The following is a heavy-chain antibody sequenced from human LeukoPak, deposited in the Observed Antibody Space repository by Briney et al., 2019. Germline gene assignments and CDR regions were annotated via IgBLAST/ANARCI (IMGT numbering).Heavy chain of an antibody. J-gene: IGHJ4*02. CDR2: IYPGDSAT. CDR1: GYSFTIYW. Sequence: GESLKISCKDSGYSFTIYWIGWVRQIPRKGLEWMGIIYPGDSATRYSPSFQGQVTISADKSINTAYLQWSSLKASDTAIYYCARRGEAMDPFDYWGQGTLVTVSS. D-gene: IGHD5-18*01. CDR3: ARRGEAMDPFDY. V-gene: IGHV5-51*01.